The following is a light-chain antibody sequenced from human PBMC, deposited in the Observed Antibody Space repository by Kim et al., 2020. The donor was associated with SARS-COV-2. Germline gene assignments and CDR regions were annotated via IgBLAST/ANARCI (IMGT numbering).Light chain of an antibody. J-gene: IGKJ1*01. CDR1: QGISNY. CDR2: AAS. V-gene: IGKV1-27*01. CDR3: QKYNSAPQT. Sequence: SVGDRVTITCRESQGISNYLAWYQQTPGKVPKLLIYAASTLQSGVPSRFSGSGSGTDFTLTISSLQPEDVATYYCQKYNSAPQTFGQGTKVDIK.